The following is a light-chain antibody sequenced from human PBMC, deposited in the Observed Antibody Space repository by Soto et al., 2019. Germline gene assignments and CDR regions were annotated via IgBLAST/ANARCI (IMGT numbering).Light chain of an antibody. CDR1: SSDVGGYNY. CDR2: EVS. V-gene: IGLV2-14*01. Sequence: QSALTQPASVSGSPGQSITISCTGTSSDVGGYNYVSWYQQHPGKAPKLMIYEVSNRPSGVSNRFSGSKSGNKASLTISGPQAEDEADYYCRSYTSSSTRVFGGGTKLTVL. CDR3: RSYTSSSTRV. J-gene: IGLJ3*02.